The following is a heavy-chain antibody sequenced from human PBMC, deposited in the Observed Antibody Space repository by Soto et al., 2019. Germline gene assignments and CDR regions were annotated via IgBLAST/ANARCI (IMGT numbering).Heavy chain of an antibody. Sequence: ASVKVSCKASGYTFTSYYMHWVRQAPGQGLEWMGIINPSVGSTSYAQKFQGRVTMTADTSTSTAYMELSSLRSEDTAVYYCARVEVVVTAAGYYWGQGTLVTVSS. CDR1: GYTFTSYY. D-gene: IGHD2-21*02. CDR3: ARVEVVVTAAGYY. V-gene: IGHV1-46*01. CDR2: INPSVGST. J-gene: IGHJ4*02.